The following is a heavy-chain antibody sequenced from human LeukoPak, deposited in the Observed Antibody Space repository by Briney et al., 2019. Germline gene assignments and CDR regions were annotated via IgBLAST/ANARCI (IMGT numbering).Heavy chain of an antibody. J-gene: IGHJ5*02. CDR2: INHSGST. D-gene: IGHD2-15*01. CDR3: ARGGIVVVVAATRWFDP. CDR1: GGSFSGYY. V-gene: IGHV4-34*01. Sequence: SETLSLTCAVYGGSFSGYYWSWIRQPPGKGLEWIGEINHSGSTNYNSSLKSRVTISVDTSKNQFSLKLSSVTAADTAVYYCARGGIVVVVAATRWFDPWGQGTLVTVSS.